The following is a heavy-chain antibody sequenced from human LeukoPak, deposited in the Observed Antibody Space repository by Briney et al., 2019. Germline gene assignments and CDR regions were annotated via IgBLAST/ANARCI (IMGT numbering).Heavy chain of an antibody. CDR3: ARAPTGGSYFDS. J-gene: IGHJ4*02. V-gene: IGHV3-74*01. CDR1: GFTFSRYW. CDR2: INSDGRIT. Sequence: GGSLRLSCAASGFTFSRYWMHWVRQAPGQGLVWVSRINSDGRITTYADSVKGRFTISRDNAKNTLYLQLNSLRAEDTAVYYCARAPTGGSYFDSWGQGSLVTVSS. D-gene: IGHD1-26*01.